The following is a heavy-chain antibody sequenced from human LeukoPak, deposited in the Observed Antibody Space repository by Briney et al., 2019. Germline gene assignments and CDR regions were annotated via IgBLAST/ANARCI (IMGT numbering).Heavy chain of an antibody. CDR1: GFTFSSYW. CDR2: ISGSGGST. J-gene: IGHJ4*02. Sequence: GGSLRLSCAASGFTFSSYWMTWVRQAPGKGLEWVSAISGSGGSTYYADSVKGRFTISRDNSKNTLYLQMNSLRAEDTAVYYCAKGDFTMVRGVNDYWGQGTLVTVSS. D-gene: IGHD3-10*01. CDR3: AKGDFTMVRGVNDY. V-gene: IGHV3-23*01.